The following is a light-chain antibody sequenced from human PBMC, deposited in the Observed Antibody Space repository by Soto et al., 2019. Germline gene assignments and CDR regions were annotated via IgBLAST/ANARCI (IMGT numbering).Light chain of an antibody. V-gene: IGKV3-15*01. CDR2: GAS. CDR3: QQYYDWPQT. CDR1: QRIGSN. J-gene: IGKJ1*01. Sequence: EIVLTQSPVTLSVSPGERATLSCTASQRIGSNLAWYQQKPGQAPRLLIYGASTRATGIPDTFSGTGSATAFTLTIRSMQSDDVAVYYCQQYYDWPQTFGQGTKVDIK.